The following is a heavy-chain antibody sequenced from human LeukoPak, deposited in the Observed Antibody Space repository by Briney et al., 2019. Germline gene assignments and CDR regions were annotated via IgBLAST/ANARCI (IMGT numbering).Heavy chain of an antibody. CDR3: ARGGKKWLRKSHTHGSYYYYYMDV. J-gene: IGHJ6*03. Sequence: GASVKVSCKASGYTFTSYGISWVRQATGQGLEWMGWMNPNSGNTGYAQKFQGRVTMTRNTSISTAYMELSSLRSEDTAVYYCARGGKKWLRKSHTHGSYYYYYMDVWGKGTTVTISS. D-gene: IGHD5-12*01. V-gene: IGHV1-8*02. CDR2: MNPNSGNT. CDR1: GYTFTSYG.